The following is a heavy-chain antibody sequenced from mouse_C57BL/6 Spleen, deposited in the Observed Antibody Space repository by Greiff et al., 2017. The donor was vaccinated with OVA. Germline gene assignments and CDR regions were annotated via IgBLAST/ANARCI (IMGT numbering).Heavy chain of an antibody. J-gene: IGHJ3*01. V-gene: IGHV1-15*01. CDR1: GYTFTDYE. D-gene: IGHD1-1*01. CDR3: IRFNYGSFAY. CDR2: IDPETGGT. Sequence: VQRVESGAELVRPGASVTLSCKASGYTFTDYEMHWVKQTPVHGLEWIGAIDPETGGTAYNQKFKGKAILTADKSSSTAYMELRSLTSEDSAVYYCIRFNYGSFAYWGQGTLVTVSA.